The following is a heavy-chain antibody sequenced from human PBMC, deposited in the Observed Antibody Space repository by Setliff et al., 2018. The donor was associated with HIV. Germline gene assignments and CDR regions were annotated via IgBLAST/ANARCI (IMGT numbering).Heavy chain of an antibody. J-gene: IGHJ4*02. D-gene: IGHD5-12*01. CDR2: IHYTGST. Sequence: PSETLSLTCTVSGGSFSTYYWSWIRQPPGKGLEWIGYIHYTGSTTYNPSLKSRVTISVDTSKNQFSLELSSVTAADTAVYYCAREAVDDTFDYWGQGTLVTVSS. CDR3: AREAVDDTFDY. CDR1: GGSFSTYY. V-gene: IGHV4-59*01.